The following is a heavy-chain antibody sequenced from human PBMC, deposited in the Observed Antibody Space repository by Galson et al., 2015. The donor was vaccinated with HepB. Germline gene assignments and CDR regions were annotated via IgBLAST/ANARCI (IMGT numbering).Heavy chain of an antibody. J-gene: IGHJ4*02. V-gene: IGHV3-33*01. CDR1: GFTFSSYG. Sequence: SLRLSCAASGFTFSSYGMHWVRQAPGKGLEWVAVIWYDGSNKYYADSVKGRFTISRDNSKNTLYLQMNSLRAEDTAVYYCARDGGPVDTAITGYFDYWGQGTLVTVSS. CDR3: ARDGGPVDTAITGYFDY. D-gene: IGHD5-18*01. CDR2: IWYDGSNK.